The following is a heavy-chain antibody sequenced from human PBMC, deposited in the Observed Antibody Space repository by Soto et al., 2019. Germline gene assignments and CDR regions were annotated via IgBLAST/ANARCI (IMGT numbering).Heavy chain of an antibody. V-gene: IGHV3-23*01. D-gene: IGHD2-8*01. CDR3: ARILYSSQRDGVDV. Sequence: GGSLRLSCAASGFTFGSYPITWVRQAPGKGLEWVSSISSGSDTIFYADSVKGRFTISRDNSRSTLYLQMNRLRAEDMAIYYCARILYSSQRDGVDVWGQGTTVTVSS. CDR1: GFTFGSYP. J-gene: IGHJ6*02. CDR2: ISSGSDTI.